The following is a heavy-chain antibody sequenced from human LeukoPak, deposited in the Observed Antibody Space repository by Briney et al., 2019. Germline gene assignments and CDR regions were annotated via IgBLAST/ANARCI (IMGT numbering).Heavy chain of an antibody. D-gene: IGHD1-1*01. Sequence: SETLSLTCTVSGGSISSGGYYWSWIRQHPGKGLEWIGYIYYSGSTYYNPSLKSRVTISVDTSKNQFSLKLSSVTAADTAVYYCAREVVQLERSFDYWGKGTLVTVSS. V-gene: IGHV4-31*03. CDR3: AREVVQLERSFDY. CDR1: GGSISSGGYY. CDR2: IYYSGST. J-gene: IGHJ4*02.